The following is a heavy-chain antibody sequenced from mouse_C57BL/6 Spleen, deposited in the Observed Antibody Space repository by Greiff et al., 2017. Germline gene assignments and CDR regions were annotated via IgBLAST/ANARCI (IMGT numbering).Heavy chain of an antibody. CDR2: IRSRSNNCAT. CDR3: VRQTYYLYFDD. CDR1: GFSFNTYA. Sequence: EVKLMESGGGLVQPTGSLKLSCAASGFSFNTYAMNWVRQAPGKGLEWVARIRSRSNNCATYSADSVKDRFTISRDDSESMLYLQMNNSKTEDTAMYYCVRQTYYLYFDDWGQGTTLTVSS. D-gene: IGHD1-1*01. J-gene: IGHJ2*01. V-gene: IGHV10-1*01.